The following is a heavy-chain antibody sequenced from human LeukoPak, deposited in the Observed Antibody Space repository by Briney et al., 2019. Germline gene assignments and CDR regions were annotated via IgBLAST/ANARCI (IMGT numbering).Heavy chain of an antibody. CDR2: IISDGGST. Sequence: GGSLRLSCAASGFTFTTYWMHWVRQAPGKGLVWVSRIISDGGSTSYADSVKGRFTISRDNAKNTLYLRMNSLRAEDTAVYYCARDPRGATLDYWGQGTLVTVSS. D-gene: IGHD1-26*01. CDR1: GFTFTTYW. J-gene: IGHJ4*02. V-gene: IGHV3-74*01. CDR3: ARDPRGATLDY.